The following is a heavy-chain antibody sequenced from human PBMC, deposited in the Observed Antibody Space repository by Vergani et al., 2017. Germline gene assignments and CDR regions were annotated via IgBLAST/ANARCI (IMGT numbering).Heavy chain of an antibody. CDR2: VDPEDGET. D-gene: IGHD4-17*01. CDR1: GYTFTDHY. J-gene: IGHJ6*02. Sequence: EVQLVQSGAEVTKPGATMKISCKVSGYTFTDHYMHWVKQAPGKGLEWMGLVDPEDGETIYAEKFKGRVTIAAYTSTDTAHLELSSLRSEDTAVYYCATPQTVTTGGMEVWGQGTTVIVSS. CDR3: ATPQTVTTGGMEV. V-gene: IGHV1-69-2*01.